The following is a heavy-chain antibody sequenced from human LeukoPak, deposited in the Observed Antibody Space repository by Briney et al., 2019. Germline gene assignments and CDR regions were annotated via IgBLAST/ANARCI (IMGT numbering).Heavy chain of an antibody. J-gene: IGHJ6*03. CDR1: GYSISSSYY. CDR2: IYYSGST. D-gene: IGHD4-17*01. Sequence: SETLSLTCTVSGYSISSSYYWSWIRQPPGKGLEWIGYIYYSGSTNYNPSLKSRVTISVDTSKNQFSLKLSSVTAADTAVYYCARAIGTVTTFFYYYYYMDVWGKGTTVTVSS. V-gene: IGHV4-61*01. CDR3: ARAIGTVTTFFYYYYYMDV.